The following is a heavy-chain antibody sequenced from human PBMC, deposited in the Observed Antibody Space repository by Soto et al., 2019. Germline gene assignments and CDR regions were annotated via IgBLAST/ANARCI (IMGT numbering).Heavy chain of an antibody. Sequence: LRLSCAASGITFSSYAMSWVRQAPGKGLEWVSAISGSGGSTYYADSVKGRFTISRDNSKNTLYLQMNSLRAEDTAVYYCAKDNRPMTTVTATYYYYGMDVWGQGPTVTVSS. V-gene: IGHV3-23*01. CDR2: ISGSGGST. J-gene: IGHJ6*02. CDR3: AKDNRPMTTVTATYYYYGMDV. CDR1: GITFSSYA. D-gene: IGHD4-17*01.